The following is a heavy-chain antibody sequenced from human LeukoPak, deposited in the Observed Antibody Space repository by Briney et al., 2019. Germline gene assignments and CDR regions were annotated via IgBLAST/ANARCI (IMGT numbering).Heavy chain of an antibody. CDR1: GYIFTNYR. CDR3: ARQSRDGSKTRGYYFDY. CDR2: IYPADSDT. J-gene: IGHJ4*02. Sequence: PGESLKISCQVSGYIFTNYRIGWVRQMPGKGLESMGIIYPADSDTTYSPSFQGQVTISADKSISTVYLQWSSLKASDTAMYYCARQSRDGSKTRGYYFDYWGPGTQVTVSS. V-gene: IGHV5-51*01. D-gene: IGHD3-10*01.